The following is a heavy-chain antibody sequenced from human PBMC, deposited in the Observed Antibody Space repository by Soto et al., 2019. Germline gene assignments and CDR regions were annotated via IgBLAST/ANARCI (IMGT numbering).Heavy chain of an antibody. CDR1: GFAFDDYS. CDR3: ARGIAVSGRLDY. D-gene: IGHD6-19*01. V-gene: IGHV3-43*01. Sequence: GGSLRLSCAASGFAFDDYSMHWVRQAPGKGLEWVSLISWDGTVTHYVDSVKGRFSISRDNSKNTLSLQMKSLRTEDTARYYCARGIAVSGRLDYWGQGTLVTVSS. J-gene: IGHJ4*02. CDR2: ISWDGTVT.